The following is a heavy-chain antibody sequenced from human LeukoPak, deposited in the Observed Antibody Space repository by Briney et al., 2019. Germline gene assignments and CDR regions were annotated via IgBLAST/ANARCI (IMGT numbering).Heavy chain of an antibody. CDR2: IYYSGST. J-gene: IGHJ6*04. V-gene: IGHV4-59*01. D-gene: IGHD3-10*01. CDR3: ARDMKVYGSGSYYRYYYYGMDV. Sequence: SETLSLTCTVSGGSISSYYWSWIRQPPGKGLEWIGYIYYSGSTNYNPSLKCRVTISVDTSKNQFSLKLSSVTAADTAVYYCARDMKVYGSGSYYRYYYYGMDVWGKGTTVTVSS. CDR1: GGSISSYY.